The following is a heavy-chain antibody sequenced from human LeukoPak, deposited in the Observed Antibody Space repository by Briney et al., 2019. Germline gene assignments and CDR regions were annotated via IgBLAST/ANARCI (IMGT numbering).Heavy chain of an antibody. Sequence: GGSLRLSCAASGFTVSSNYMSWVRQAPGKGLEWVSVIYSGGSTYYADSVKGRFTISRDNSKNTLYLQMNSLRAEDTAVYYCAKSGVVVAASVDYWGQGTLVTVSS. CDR3: AKSGVVVAASVDY. CDR1: GFTVSSNY. CDR2: IYSGGST. D-gene: IGHD2-15*01. V-gene: IGHV3-66*01. J-gene: IGHJ4*02.